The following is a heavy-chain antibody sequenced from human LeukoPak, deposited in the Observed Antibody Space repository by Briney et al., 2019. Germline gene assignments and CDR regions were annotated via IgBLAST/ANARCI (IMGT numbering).Heavy chain of an antibody. J-gene: IGHJ6*03. CDR1: GGSISSYY. CDR3: ARRRYYYDSSGYEYYYYMDV. CDR2: IYYSGST. Sequence: SETLSLPCTVSGGSISSYYWSWILQPPGKGLEWIGYIYYSGSTNYNPSLKSRVTISVDTSKNQFSLKLSSVTAADTAVYYCARRRYYYDSSGYEYYYYMDVWGKGTTVTVSS. V-gene: IGHV4-59*01. D-gene: IGHD3-22*01.